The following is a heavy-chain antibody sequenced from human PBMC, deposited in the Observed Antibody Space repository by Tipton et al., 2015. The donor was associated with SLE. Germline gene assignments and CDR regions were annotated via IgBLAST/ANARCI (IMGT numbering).Heavy chain of an antibody. CDR3: ARGQAFGVVLSPIV. Sequence: TLSLTCNVSGGSISSGNYYWSWIRQPAGKGLEWIGRIYTSGNTDYNPSLKSRVTISVDMSKSEFSLRLSSVTAADTAVYYCARGQAFGVVLSPIVWGQGTLVTVSS. V-gene: IGHV4-61*02. D-gene: IGHD3-3*01. CDR2: IYTSGNT. CDR1: GGSISSGNYY. J-gene: IGHJ4*02.